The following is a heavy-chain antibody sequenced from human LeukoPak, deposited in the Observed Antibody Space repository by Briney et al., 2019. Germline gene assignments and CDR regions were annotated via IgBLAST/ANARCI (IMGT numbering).Heavy chain of an antibody. CDR1: GFTFSSYG. J-gene: IGHJ4*02. D-gene: IGHD1-26*01. V-gene: IGHV3-33*06. CDR3: AKDLAGSGSYSFDY. Sequence: GGSLRLSCAASGFTFSSYGMHWVRQAPGKGLEWVAVIWYDGNNKYYADSVKGRFTISRDNSKNTLYLQMNSLRAEDTAVYYCAKDLAGSGSYSFDYWGQGTLVTVSS. CDR2: IWYDGNNK.